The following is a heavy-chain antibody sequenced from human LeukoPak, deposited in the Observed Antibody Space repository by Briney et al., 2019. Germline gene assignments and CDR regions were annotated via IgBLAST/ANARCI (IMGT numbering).Heavy chain of an antibody. V-gene: IGHV4-4*07. Sequence: SETLSLTCTVSGGSISSYYWSWIRQPAGKGLEWIGRIYTSGSTNYNPSLKSRVTISVGKSKNQFSLKLSSVTAADTAVYYCAREGGTVTTARLFSTPGYYMDVWGKGTTVTVSS. J-gene: IGHJ6*03. CDR2: IYTSGST. D-gene: IGHD4-11*01. CDR1: GGSISSYY. CDR3: AREGGTVTTARLFSTPGYYMDV.